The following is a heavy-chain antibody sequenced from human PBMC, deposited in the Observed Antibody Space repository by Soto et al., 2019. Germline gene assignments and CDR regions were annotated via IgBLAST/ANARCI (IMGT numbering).Heavy chain of an antibody. CDR1: GFTFSSYS. CDR3: ARGGTDGLGSYEVGY. D-gene: IGHD3-10*01. J-gene: IGHJ4*02. CDR2: ISSGGSTI. Sequence: EVQLVESGGGLVQPGGSLRLSCAASGFTFSSYSMNWVRQAPGKGLEWVSYISSGGSTIYYADSVKGRFTISRDNAKNLLYLQRNSLRAEDTAVYYWARGGTDGLGSYEVGYWGQGTLVTVSS. V-gene: IGHV3-48*01.